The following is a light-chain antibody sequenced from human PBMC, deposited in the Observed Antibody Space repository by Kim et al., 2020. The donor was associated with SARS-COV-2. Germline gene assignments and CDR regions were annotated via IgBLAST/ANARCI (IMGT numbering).Light chain of an antibody. CDR3: LLSSGGARV. CDR1: SGAVTSGHY. J-gene: IGLJ2*01. V-gene: IGLV7-46*01. CDR2: DIS. Sequence: TVNRACCSRSGAVTSGHYPYWLQQKPVQAPRTLIYDISNKHSWTPARFSGSLLGDKAALTLSGAQPEDEAEYYCLLSSGGARVFGGGTKLTVL.